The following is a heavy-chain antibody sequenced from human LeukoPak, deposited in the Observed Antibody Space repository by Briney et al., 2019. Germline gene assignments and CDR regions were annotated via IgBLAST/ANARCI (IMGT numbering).Heavy chain of an antibody. Sequence: PGGSLRLSCAASGFTFSSYWMSWVRQAPGKGLEWVSCITGSSDYIFYADSVRGRFTISRDNAKNSLYLQMSSLRAEDTAVYYCAKFKGHYGDSEYYFDYWGQGTLVAVSS. CDR2: ITGSSDYI. V-gene: IGHV3-21*01. D-gene: IGHD3-10*01. CDR3: AKFKGHYGDSEYYFDY. J-gene: IGHJ4*02. CDR1: GFTFSSYW.